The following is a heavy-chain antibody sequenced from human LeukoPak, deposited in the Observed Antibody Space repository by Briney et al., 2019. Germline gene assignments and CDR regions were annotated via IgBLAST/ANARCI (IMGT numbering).Heavy chain of an antibody. CDR3: AREYYDSSGGYDY. CDR2: ISSSSSTI. CDR1: GFTFSSYS. J-gene: IGHJ4*02. D-gene: IGHD3-22*01. Sequence: GGSLRLSCAASGFTFSSYSMSWVRQAPGKGLEWVSYISSSSSTIYYADSVKGRFTISRDNAKNSLYLQMNSLRAEDTAVYYCAREYYDSSGGYDYWGQGTLVTVSS. V-gene: IGHV3-48*04.